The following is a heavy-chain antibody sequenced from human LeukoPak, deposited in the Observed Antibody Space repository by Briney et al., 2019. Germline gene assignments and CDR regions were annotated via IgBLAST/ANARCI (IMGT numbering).Heavy chain of an antibody. CDR2: ISAYNGNT. D-gene: IGHD3-22*01. CDR1: GYTFTSYG. CDR3: ARAGKLYDSSGYFRH. J-gene: IGHJ4*02. V-gene: IGHV1-18*01. Sequence: ASVKVSCKASGYTFTSYGISWVRQALGQGREWMGWISAYNGNTNYAQKLQGRVTMTTATSTSTAYMELRSLRSDDTAVYYCARAGKLYDSSGYFRHWGQGTLVTVSS.